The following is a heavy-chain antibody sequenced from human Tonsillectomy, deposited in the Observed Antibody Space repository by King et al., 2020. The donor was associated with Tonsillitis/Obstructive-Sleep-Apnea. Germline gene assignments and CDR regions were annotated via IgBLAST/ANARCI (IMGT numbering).Heavy chain of an antibody. D-gene: IGHD3-3*01. Sequence: QLQESGPGLVKPSETLSLTCTVSGGSISSYYWSWIRKPPGKGLEWIGYIYYSGSTNYNPSLKSRVTISVDTSKNQFSLKLSSVTAADTAVYYCARSSDNVFWSGPKGYFDLWGRGTLVTVSS. J-gene: IGHJ2*01. CDR3: ARSSDNVFWSGPKGYFDL. CDR1: GGSISSYY. V-gene: IGHV4-59*01. CDR2: IYYSGST.